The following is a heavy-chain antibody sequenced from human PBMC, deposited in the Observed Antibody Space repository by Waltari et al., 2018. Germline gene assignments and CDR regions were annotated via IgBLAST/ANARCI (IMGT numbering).Heavy chain of an antibody. Sequence: QVQLVESGGGLVKPGGSLSLSCAASGFTFSDYYMRWIRQAPGKGLEWFSYIKSSYRTIDYADFVKCRYTTSRDNAKHSLYLQVDSLRAEYTAVYYGARAPNWFDPWGQGTLVTVSS. CDR2: IKSSYRTI. CDR1: GFTFSDYY. CDR3: ARAPNWFDP. V-gene: IGHV3-11*01. J-gene: IGHJ5*02.